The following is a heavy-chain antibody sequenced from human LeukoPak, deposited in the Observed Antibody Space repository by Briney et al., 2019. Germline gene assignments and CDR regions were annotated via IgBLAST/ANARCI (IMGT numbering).Heavy chain of an antibody. CDR1: GGSISSSSSY. CDR2: IYYTGST. J-gene: IGHJ4*02. V-gene: IGHV4-39*07. D-gene: IGHD6-19*01. CDR3: ARFRVAGTRYFDY. Sequence: SETLSLTCSVSGGSISSSSSYWGWIRQPPGKGLEWIGNIYYTGSTYYNPSLKIRVTISVDTSKNQFSLRPSSVTAADTAMYYCARFRVAGTRYFDYWGQGTLVTVSS.